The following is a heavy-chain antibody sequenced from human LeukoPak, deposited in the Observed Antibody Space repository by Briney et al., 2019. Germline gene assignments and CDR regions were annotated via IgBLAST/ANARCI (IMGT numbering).Heavy chain of an antibody. D-gene: IGHD4-17*01. J-gene: IGHJ3*02. CDR2: LTGSSTTI. CDR1: GFTFSTYS. CDR3: ARDGYGDYIGAFDI. V-gene: IGHV3-48*04. Sequence: GGSLRLSCAASGFTFSTYSMNWVRQAPGKGLEWVSYLTGSSTTIYYADSVKGRFTISRDSAKNSLYLHMNSLRAEDTAVYYCARDGYGDYIGAFDIWGQGTMVTVSS.